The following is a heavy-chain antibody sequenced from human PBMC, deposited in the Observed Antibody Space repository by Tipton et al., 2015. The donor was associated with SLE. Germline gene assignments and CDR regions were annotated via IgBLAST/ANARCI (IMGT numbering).Heavy chain of an antibody. CDR2: INHSGST. Sequence: LRLSCAVYGGSFSGYYWSWIRQPPGKGLEWIGEINHSGSTNYNPSLKSRVTISVDMSKNQFSLKLSSVTAADTAVYYCARVTYDYYGSGSPRLYWFDPWGQGTLVTVSS. D-gene: IGHD3-10*01. CDR1: GGSFSGYY. CDR3: ARVTYDYYGSGSPRLYWFDP. J-gene: IGHJ5*02. V-gene: IGHV4-34*01.